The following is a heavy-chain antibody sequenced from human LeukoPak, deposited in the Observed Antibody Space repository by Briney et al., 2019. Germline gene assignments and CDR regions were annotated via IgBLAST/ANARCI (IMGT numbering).Heavy chain of an antibody. D-gene: IGHD6-6*01. Sequence: SETLSLTCAVYGGSFSGYYWSWIRQTPGKGLEWIGEINHSGSTNYNPSLKSRVTISVDTSKNQFSLKLSSVTAADTAVYYCARGRRIAARPGFDYWGQGTLVTVSS. J-gene: IGHJ4*02. CDR2: INHSGST. CDR3: ARGRRIAARPGFDY. CDR1: GGSFSGYY. V-gene: IGHV4-34*01.